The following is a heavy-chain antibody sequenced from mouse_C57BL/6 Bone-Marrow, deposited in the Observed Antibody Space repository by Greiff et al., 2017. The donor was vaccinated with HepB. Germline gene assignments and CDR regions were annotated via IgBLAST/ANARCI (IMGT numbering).Heavy chain of an antibody. CDR3: ARGLDYYGSSDAMDY. V-gene: IGHV1-64*01. CDR2: IHPNSGST. Sequence: QVQLQQPGAELVKPGASVKLSCKASGYTFTSYWMHWVKQRPGQGLEWIGMIHPNSGSTNYNEKFKSKATLTVDKSSSTAYMQLSSLTSEDSAVYYCARGLDYYGSSDAMDYWGQGTSVTVSS. J-gene: IGHJ4*01. CDR1: GYTFTSYW. D-gene: IGHD1-1*01.